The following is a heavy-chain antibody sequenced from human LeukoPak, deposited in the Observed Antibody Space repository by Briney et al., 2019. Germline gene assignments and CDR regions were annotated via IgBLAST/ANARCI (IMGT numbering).Heavy chain of an antibody. CDR2: IRYDGSNK. V-gene: IGHV3-30*02. J-gene: IGHJ4*02. D-gene: IGHD3-22*01. Sequence: GGSLRLSCAASGFTFSSYGMHWVRQAPGKGLEWVAFIRYDGSNKYYADSVKGRFTISRDNSKNTLYLQMNSLRAEDTAVYYCAKVIRPHYYDSSGCYYGIDYWGQGTLVTVSS. CDR1: GFTFSSYG. CDR3: AKVIRPHYYDSSGCYYGIDY.